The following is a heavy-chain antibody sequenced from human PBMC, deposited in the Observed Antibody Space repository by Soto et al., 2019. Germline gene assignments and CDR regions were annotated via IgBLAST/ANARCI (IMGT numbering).Heavy chain of an antibody. Sequence: QVQLVQSGAEVKKPGASVKISCKASGYTFTSYYMHWVRQAPGQGLEWMGIINTSGGSTNYAQKRQGRVAMTGDTSTSTVYMELNSLRSEDTAVYYCARPPYPGCINAVCYPLDYWGQGTLVTVSS. J-gene: IGHJ4*02. CDR1: GYTFTSYY. CDR2: INTSGGST. D-gene: IGHD2-8*01. CDR3: ARPPYPGCINAVCYPLDY. V-gene: IGHV1-46*01.